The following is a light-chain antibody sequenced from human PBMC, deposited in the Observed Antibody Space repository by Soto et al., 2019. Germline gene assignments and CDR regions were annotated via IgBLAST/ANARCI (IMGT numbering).Light chain of an antibody. Sequence: DIQMTQSPSTLSASVGDRVTITCRASQSISSWLAWYQQKPGKAPKLLIYKASSLESGVPSRFSGSGSGTEFTLTVISLQPDDFATYYCQHYNRYLLTFRGGTKVEIK. J-gene: IGKJ4*01. CDR2: KAS. CDR3: QHYNRYLLT. V-gene: IGKV1-5*03. CDR1: QSISSW.